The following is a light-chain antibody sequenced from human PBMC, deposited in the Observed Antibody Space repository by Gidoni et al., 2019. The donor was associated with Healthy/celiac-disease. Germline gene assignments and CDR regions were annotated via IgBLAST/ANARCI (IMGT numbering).Light chain of an antibody. CDR1: QSISSY. CDR2: AAS. Sequence: DLQMTPSPSSLSASVGDRVTITCQASQSISSYLNWYQQKPGKAPKLLIYAASSLQSGVPSRFSGSGSGTDFTLTISSLQPEDFATYYCQQSYSTPITFGQGTRLEIK. CDR3: QQSYSTPIT. V-gene: IGKV1-39*01. J-gene: IGKJ5*01.